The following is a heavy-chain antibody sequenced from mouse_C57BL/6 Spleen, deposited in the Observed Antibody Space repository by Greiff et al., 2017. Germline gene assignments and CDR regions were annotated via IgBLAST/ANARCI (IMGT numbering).Heavy chain of an antibody. CDR1: GFTFSSYA. CDR2: ISDGGSYT. D-gene: IGHD2-4*01. J-gene: IGHJ3*01. CDR3: ARDYDYDGPRFAY. V-gene: IGHV5-4*01. Sequence: EVQLVESGGGLVKPGGSLKLSCAASGFTFSSYAMSWVRQTPEKRLEWVATISDGGSYTYYPDNVKGRFTISRDNAKNNLYLQMSHLKSEDTAMYYCARDYDYDGPRFAYWGQGTLVTVSA.